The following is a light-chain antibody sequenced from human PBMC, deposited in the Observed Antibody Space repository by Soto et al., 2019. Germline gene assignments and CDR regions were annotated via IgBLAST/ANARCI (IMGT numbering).Light chain of an antibody. CDR1: QSLVHSDGNTY. V-gene: IGKV2-24*01. Sequence: DIVLTQTPLSSPVTLGQPASISCRSSQSLVHSDGNTYLSWLQQRPGQPPRLFFFKVSARFSGVPDRFSGSGAGTDFTLRISRVEAEDVGIYYCMQATQWGTFGQGTRLEIE. J-gene: IGKJ2*01. CDR2: KVS. CDR3: MQATQWGT.